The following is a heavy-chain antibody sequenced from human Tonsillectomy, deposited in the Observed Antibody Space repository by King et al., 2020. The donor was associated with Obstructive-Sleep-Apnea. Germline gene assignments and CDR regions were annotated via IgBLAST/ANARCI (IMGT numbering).Heavy chain of an antibody. Sequence: QLQESGSGLVKPSQTLSLTCAVSGGSISSGGYSWSWIRQPPGKGLEWIGYIYHSGSTYYNPSLKSRVTISVDRSKNQFSLKLSSVTAADTAVYYCARQHRDGYFYFDYWGQGTLVTVSS. J-gene: IGHJ4*02. CDR2: IYHSGST. CDR1: GGSISSGGYS. CDR3: ARQHRDGYFYFDY. D-gene: IGHD5-24*01. V-gene: IGHV4-30-2*01.